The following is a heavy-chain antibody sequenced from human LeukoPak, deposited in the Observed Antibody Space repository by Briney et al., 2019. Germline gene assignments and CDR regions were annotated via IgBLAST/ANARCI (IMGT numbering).Heavy chain of an antibody. D-gene: IGHD4-17*01. CDR1: GGSISSGGYY. V-gene: IGHV4-31*03. CDR3: ARGVGTTVPYYFDY. Sequence: SQTLSLTCTVSGGSISSGGYYWSWIRQHPGKGLEWIGYIYYSGSTYYNPSLKSRVTISVDTSKNQFSLKLSSVTAADTAMYYCARGVGTTVPYYFDYWGQGTLVTVSS. J-gene: IGHJ4*02. CDR2: IYYSGST.